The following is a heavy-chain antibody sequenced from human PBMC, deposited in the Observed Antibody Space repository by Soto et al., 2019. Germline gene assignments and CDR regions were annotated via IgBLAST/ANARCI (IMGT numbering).Heavy chain of an antibody. J-gene: IGHJ6*02. Sequence: GESLKISCKGSGYSFTSYWISWVRQMPGKGLEWMGRLDPSDSYTNSSPSFQGHVTISADKSISTAYLQWSSLKASDTAMYYCARITYYDFWSGYSNSSPLYYYGMDVWGQGTTVTVSS. CDR3: ARITYYDFWSGYSNSSPLYYYGMDV. D-gene: IGHD3-3*01. CDR1: GYSFTSYW. CDR2: LDPSDSYT. V-gene: IGHV5-10-1*01.